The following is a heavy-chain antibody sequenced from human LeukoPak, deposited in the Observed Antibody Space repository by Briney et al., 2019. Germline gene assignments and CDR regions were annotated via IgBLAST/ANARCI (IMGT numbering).Heavy chain of an antibody. D-gene: IGHD5-18*01. Sequence: SVKVSCKASGNTFNNYAISWVRQAPGQGLEWMGGIIPMFGTGNYAQKFQGRVTITADESTSTAYMELSSLRSEDTAVYYRGRVTATGKYYYYYYMDVWGKGTTVTVSS. CDR2: IIPMFGTG. CDR3: GRVTATGKYYYYYYMDV. J-gene: IGHJ6*03. CDR1: GNTFNNYA. V-gene: IGHV1-69*13.